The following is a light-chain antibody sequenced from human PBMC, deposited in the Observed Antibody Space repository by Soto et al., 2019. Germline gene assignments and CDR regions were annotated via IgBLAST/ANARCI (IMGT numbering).Light chain of an antibody. J-gene: IGLJ1*01. CDR1: SSNTGSNT. CDR2: GNS. Sequence: QSVLTQPPSASGTPGQRVTISCSGSSSNTGSNTVNWYQQLPGTAPKLLIYGNSNRPSGVPNRFSGSNFGTSASLAITGLRAEDEADYYCQSYDSSLSGSVFGTGTKVTVL. CDR3: QSYDSSLSGSV. V-gene: IGLV1-40*01.